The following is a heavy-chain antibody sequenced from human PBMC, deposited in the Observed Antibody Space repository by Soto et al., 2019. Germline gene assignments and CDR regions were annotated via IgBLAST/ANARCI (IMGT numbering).Heavy chain of an antibody. D-gene: IGHD6-13*01. CDR2: IIPIFGTA. CDR1: GGTFSSYA. J-gene: IGHJ6*01. V-gene: IGHV1-69*01. Sequence: QVQLVQSGAEVKKPWSSVKVSCKSSGGTFSSYAISWVRQSPGQVLEWMGGIIPIFGTANYAQKFQGRVTITADASKSTAYMERSSLRSEDTAVDYCARGVRGTSISWYAYVSLYYYCGIDVLGQGTTVTVSS. CDR3: ARGVRGTSISWYAYVSLYYYCGIDV.